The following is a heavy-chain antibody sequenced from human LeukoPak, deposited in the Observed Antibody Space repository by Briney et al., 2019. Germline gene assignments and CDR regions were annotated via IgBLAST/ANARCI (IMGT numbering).Heavy chain of an antibody. J-gene: IGHJ3*02. V-gene: IGHV4-34*01. CDR3: ARDFRGSVDAFDI. Sequence: SETLSLTCAVYGGSFSGYYWSWIRQPPGKGLEWIGEINHSGSTNYNPSLKSRVTISVDTSKNQFSLKLSSVTAADTAVYYCARDFRGSVDAFDIWGQGTMVAVSS. CDR1: GGSFSGYY. CDR2: INHSGST. D-gene: IGHD3-3*01.